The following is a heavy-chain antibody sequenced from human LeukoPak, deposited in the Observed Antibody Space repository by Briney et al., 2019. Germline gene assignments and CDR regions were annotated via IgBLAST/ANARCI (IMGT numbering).Heavy chain of an antibody. CDR3: AKGNLQSRHSTGFDH. Sequence: GGSLRLSCAASGFTFSRYAMSWIRQGPGKGLEGGSVISDSGGRTYYADSVKARFTVSRENSKNTLHLKMQHLRGQDTAVYFCAKGNLQSRHSTGFDHWGQGSLVPVSS. D-gene: IGHD6-25*01. V-gene: IGHV3-23*01. J-gene: IGHJ4*02. CDR1: GFTFSRYA. CDR2: ISDSGGRT.